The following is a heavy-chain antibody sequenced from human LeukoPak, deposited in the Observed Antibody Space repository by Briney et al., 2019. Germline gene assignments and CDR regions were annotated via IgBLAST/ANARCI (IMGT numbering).Heavy chain of an antibody. CDR1: GFTFSSYW. CDR3: ARLRYSSSLVDY. V-gene: IGHV3-74*01. J-gene: IGHJ4*02. Sequence: PGGSLRLSCAASGFTFSSYWMHWVRHAPGKGLVWVSRINSDGSSTSYADSVKGRFTISRDNAKNTLYLQMNSLRAEDTAVYYCARLRYSSSLVDYWGQGTLVTVSS. D-gene: IGHD6-13*01. CDR2: INSDGSST.